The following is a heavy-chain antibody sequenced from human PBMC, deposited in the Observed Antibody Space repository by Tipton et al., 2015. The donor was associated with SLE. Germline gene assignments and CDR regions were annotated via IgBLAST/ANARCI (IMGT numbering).Heavy chain of an antibody. D-gene: IGHD6-19*01. CDR2: IYYSGST. V-gene: IGHV4-59*07. Sequence: TLSLTCTASGGSISSYYWSWIRQPPGKGLEWIGYIYYSGSTKSNPSLKSRVTISVDTSKNQFSLKLCSVTAADTAVYYCARRVRGGWYDYWGQGTLVTVSS. J-gene: IGHJ4*02. CDR3: ARRVRGGWYDY. CDR1: GGSISSYY.